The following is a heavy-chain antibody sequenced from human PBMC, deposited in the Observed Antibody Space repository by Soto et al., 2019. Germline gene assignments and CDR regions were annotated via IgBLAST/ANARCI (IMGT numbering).Heavy chain of an antibody. Sequence: QVQLVQSGAVMKKPGASVKVSCKASGYTFTSHGISWVRQAPGQGLEWMGWISASNGDTNYAQKYQGRVTVTTDTPTSTVYRELSSLRSEDTAVYYCARMVRGSNIDYYHYMDVWGEGTTVTVSS. V-gene: IGHV1-18*01. CDR2: ISASNGDT. CDR3: ARMVRGSNIDYYHYMDV. D-gene: IGHD3-10*01. J-gene: IGHJ6*03. CDR1: GYTFTSHG.